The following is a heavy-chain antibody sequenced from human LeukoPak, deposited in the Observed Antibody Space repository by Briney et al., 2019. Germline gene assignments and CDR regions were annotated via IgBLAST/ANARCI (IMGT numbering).Heavy chain of an antibody. CDR3: SSPYFYESDT. CDR1: GFALKDSC. Sequence: GASVKVSCKLSGFALKDSCIHWVRQAPGKGLEWMGGSDVESGEIIYAQKFQGRVTMTEDTSTDTAYMELSSLRSDDTAVYYCSSPYFYESDTWGQGTLVIVSS. D-gene: IGHD3-9*01. CDR2: SDVESGEI. J-gene: IGHJ5*02. V-gene: IGHV1-24*01.